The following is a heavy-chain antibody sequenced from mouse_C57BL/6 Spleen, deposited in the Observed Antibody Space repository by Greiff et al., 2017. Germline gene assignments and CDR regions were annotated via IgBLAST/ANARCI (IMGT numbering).Heavy chain of an antibody. CDR1: GYTFTDYN. CDR3: ARYYGSRGGYYFDY. CDR2: INPNNGGT. D-gene: IGHD1-1*01. V-gene: IGHV1-18*01. J-gene: IGHJ2*01. Sequence: VQLQQSGPELVKPGASVKIPCKASGYTFTDYNMAWVKQSHGKSLEWIGDINPNNGGTIYNQKFKGKATLTVDKSSSTAYMELRSLTSEDTAVYYCARYYGSRGGYYFDYWGQGTTLTASS.